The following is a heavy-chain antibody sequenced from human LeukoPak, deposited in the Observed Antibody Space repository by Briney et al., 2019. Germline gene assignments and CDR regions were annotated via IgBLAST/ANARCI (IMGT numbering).Heavy chain of an antibody. CDR2: IHYSGST. CDR1: GGSISSHY. CDR3: ASWSRRLLAFDY. V-gene: IGHV4-59*11. Sequence: SETLSLTCTVSGGSISSHYWSWIRQPPGKGLEWIGYIHYSGSTNYNPSLKGRVTISVDTSKNQFSLKLSSVTAADTAVYYCASWSRRLLAFDYWGQGTLVTVSS. D-gene: IGHD2-15*01. J-gene: IGHJ4*02.